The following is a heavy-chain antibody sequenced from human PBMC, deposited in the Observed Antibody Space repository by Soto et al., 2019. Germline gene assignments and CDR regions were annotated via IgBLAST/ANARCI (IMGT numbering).Heavy chain of an antibody. CDR1: GFTFSNAW. D-gene: IGHD3-3*01. V-gene: IGHV3-15*01. CDR3: TTHSLVLRFLEWAFDP. Sequence: EVQLVESGGGLVKPGGSLRLSCAASGFTFSNAWMSCVRQAPGKGLEWVGRIKSKTDGGTTDYAAPVKGRFTISRDDSKNTLYLQMNSLKTEDTAVYYCTTHSLVLRFLEWAFDPWGQGTLVTVSS. CDR2: IKSKTDGGTT. J-gene: IGHJ5*02.